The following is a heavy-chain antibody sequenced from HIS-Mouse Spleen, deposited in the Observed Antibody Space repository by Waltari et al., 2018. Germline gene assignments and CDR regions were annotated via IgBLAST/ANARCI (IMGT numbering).Heavy chain of an antibody. D-gene: IGHD3-3*01. Sequence: QVQLQESGPGLVKPSETLSLTCTVSGGSISSYYWSWIRPPAGPGLGWSGRIYTSGSTNYNPSLKSRVTMSVDTSKNQFSLKLSSVTAADTAVYYCARDFHDFWSGYYGGDKKHDAFDIWGQGTMVTVSS. J-gene: IGHJ3*02. CDR3: ARDFHDFWSGYYGGDKKHDAFDI. V-gene: IGHV4-4*07. CDR1: GGSISSYY. CDR2: IYTSGST.